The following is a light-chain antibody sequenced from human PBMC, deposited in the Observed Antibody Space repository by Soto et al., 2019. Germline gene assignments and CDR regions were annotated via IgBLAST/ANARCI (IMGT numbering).Light chain of an antibody. CDR1: QGIASY. V-gene: IGKV1-27*01. CDR2: AAS. CDR3: QNYNTAPFT. J-gene: IGKJ3*01. Sequence: DFQLTQSPSSLSASIGDTVTISCRASQGIASYLAWYQHKPGKSPRLLIYAASILQTGVPSRFSGRRSYSDFTDFSLTISSLQPEDFAVYYCQNYNTAPFTFGPGTKVDL.